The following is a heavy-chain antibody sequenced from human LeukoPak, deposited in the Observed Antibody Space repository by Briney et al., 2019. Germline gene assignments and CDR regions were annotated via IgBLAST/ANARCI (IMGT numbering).Heavy chain of an antibody. CDR1: GYTLTELS. J-gene: IGHJ4*02. CDR2: FDPEDGET. V-gene: IGHV1-24*01. Sequence: GASVKVSCKVSGYTLTELSMHWVRQAPGKGLEWMGGFDPEDGETIYAQKFQGRVTMTEDTSTDTAYMELSSLRSEDTAVYYCATGYSYGSYYFDYWGQGTLGTVSS. CDR3: ATGYSYGSYYFDY. D-gene: IGHD5-18*01.